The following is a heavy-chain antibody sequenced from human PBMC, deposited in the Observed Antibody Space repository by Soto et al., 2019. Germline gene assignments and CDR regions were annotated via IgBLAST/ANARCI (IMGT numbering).Heavy chain of an antibody. CDR2: FFIGGNT. J-gene: IGHJ5*02. CDR3: ERRHGFDIDADS. CDR1: GGSISSSTYY. Sequence: LSLTCTVSGGSISSSTYYWGWMRQPPGKGLEWIASFFIGGNTYYNPSLKSRVTISVDTSKNQFTLKLSSVTAAATAVYFCERRHGFDIDADSWGQGTLVTVSS. V-gene: IGHV4-39*01. D-gene: IGHD5-12*01.